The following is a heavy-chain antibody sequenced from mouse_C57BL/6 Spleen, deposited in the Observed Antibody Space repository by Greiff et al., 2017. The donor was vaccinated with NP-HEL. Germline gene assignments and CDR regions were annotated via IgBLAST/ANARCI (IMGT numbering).Heavy chain of an antibody. J-gene: IGHJ3*01. D-gene: IGHD4-1*01. CDR1: GYTFTSYW. CDR3: ARANWDVGGAY. Sequence: VQLQQSGAELVRPGSSVKLSCKASGYTFTSYWMDWVKQRPGQGLEWIGNIYPSDSETHYNQKFKDKATLTVDKSSSTAYMQLSSLTSEDSAVYYCARANWDVGGAYGGQGTRVTGSA. V-gene: IGHV1-61*01. CDR2: IYPSDSET.